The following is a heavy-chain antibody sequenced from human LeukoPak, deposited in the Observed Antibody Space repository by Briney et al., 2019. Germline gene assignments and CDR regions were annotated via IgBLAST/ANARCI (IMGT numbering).Heavy chain of an antibody. J-gene: IGHJ4*02. V-gene: IGHV4-59*12. D-gene: IGHD5-18*01. CDR2: IYYSGST. Sequence: SETLSLTCTVSGGSISSYYWSWIRQPPGKGLEWIGYIYYSGSTNYNPSLKSRVTISVDTSKNQSSLKLSSVTAADTAVYYCARGRPDERRGYSYGRLKGYFDYWGQGTLVTVSS. CDR1: GGSISSYY. CDR3: ARGRPDERRGYSYGRLKGYFDY.